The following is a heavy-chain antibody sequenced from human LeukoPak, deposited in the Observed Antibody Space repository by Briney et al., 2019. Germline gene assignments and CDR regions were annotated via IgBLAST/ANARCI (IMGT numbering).Heavy chain of an antibody. CDR3: AKDGHSGYSYGYEGYFDY. CDR1: GFTFDDYA. J-gene: IGHJ4*02. Sequence: GGSLRLSCAASGFTFDDYAMHWVRQAPGKGLEWVSLISWDGGSTYYADSVKGRFTISRDNSKNSLYLQMNSLRAEDTALYYCAKDGHSGYSYGYEGYFDYWGQGTLVTVSS. D-gene: IGHD5-18*01. V-gene: IGHV3-43D*03. CDR2: ISWDGGST.